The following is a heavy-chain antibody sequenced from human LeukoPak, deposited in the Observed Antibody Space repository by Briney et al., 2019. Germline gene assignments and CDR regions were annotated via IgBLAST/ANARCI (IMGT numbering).Heavy chain of an antibody. CDR2: MNPNSGNT. V-gene: IGHV1-8*01. Sequence: ASVKVSCKASGYTFTSYDINWVRQATGQGLEWMGWMNPNSGNTGYAQKFQGRVTMTRDTSISTAYMELSSLRSEDTAVYYCARGLKWFGELYEDLVSSGQGTPVTVSS. CDR1: GYTFTSYD. D-gene: IGHD3-10*01. J-gene: IGHJ5*02. CDR3: ARGLKWFGELYEDLVS.